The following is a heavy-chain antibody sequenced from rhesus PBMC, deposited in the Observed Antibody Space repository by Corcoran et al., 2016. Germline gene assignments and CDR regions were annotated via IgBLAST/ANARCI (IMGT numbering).Heavy chain of an antibody. V-gene: IGHV4-165*01. CDR3: ARGGSTYYYGSGYQFDY. Sequence: QVQLQESGPGLGNSSDTLSLTCPSSVGSPIGYWWCCPRQPPGPWLKWIGCIDSSGSPAYNPSLKSRVTISRDTSKNQFSLKLSSVTAADTAVYYCARGGSTYYYGSGYQFDYWGQGVLVTVSS. J-gene: IGHJ4*01. CDR1: VGSPIGYW. CDR2: IDSSGSP. D-gene: IGHD3-28*01.